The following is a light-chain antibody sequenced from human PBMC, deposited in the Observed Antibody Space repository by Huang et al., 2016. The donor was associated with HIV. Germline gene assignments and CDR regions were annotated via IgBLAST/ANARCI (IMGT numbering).Light chain of an antibody. V-gene: IGKV1-5*03. CDR1: QSISYW. J-gene: IGKJ2*01. CDR2: QAS. CDR3: QQSHSSPYT. Sequence: DIQMTQSPSTLSASVGDRVTITCRASQSISYWLAWYQQKPGKAPKLLIYQASNSESGVPSRFSGSGSGTAFTLTISSLQPDDFATYYCQQSHSSPYTFGQGTRLEIK.